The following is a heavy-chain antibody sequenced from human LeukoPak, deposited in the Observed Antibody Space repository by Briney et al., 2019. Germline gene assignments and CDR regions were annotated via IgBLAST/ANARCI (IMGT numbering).Heavy chain of an antibody. CDR1: GFTFSSYG. V-gene: IGHV3-53*01. CDR3: ARRGDYGDYWYFDL. J-gene: IGHJ2*01. CDR2: IYSGGST. Sequence: GRSLRLSCAASGFTFSSYGMHWVRQAPGKGLEWVSVIYSGGSTYYADSVKGRFTISRDNSKNTLYLQMNSLGAEDTAVYYCARRGDYGDYWYFDLWGRGTLVTVSS. D-gene: IGHD4-17*01.